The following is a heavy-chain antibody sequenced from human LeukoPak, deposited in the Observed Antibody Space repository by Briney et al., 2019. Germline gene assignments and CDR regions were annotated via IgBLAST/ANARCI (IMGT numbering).Heavy chain of an antibody. Sequence: PSETLSLTCTVSGGSISSGSYYWSWIRQPAGKGLEWIGRIYTSGSTNYNPSLKSRVTISVDTSKNQFSLKLSSVTAADTAVYYCAREPIVAAYHVDYWGQGTLVTVSS. CDR2: IYTSGST. CDR1: GGSISSGSYY. J-gene: IGHJ4*02. CDR3: AREPIVAAYHVDY. D-gene: IGHD5-12*01. V-gene: IGHV4-61*02.